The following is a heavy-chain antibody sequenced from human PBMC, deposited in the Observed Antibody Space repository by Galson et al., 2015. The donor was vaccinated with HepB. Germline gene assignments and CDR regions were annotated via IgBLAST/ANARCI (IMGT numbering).Heavy chain of an antibody. CDR2: ISSSSSTI. CDR3: ARGPPFTIFGVVNWFDP. CDR1: GFTFSSYS. D-gene: IGHD3-3*01. V-gene: IGHV3-48*02. J-gene: IGHJ5*02. Sequence: SLRLSCAASGFTFSSYSMNWVRQAPGKGLEWVSYISSSSSTIYYADSVKGRFTISRDNAKNSLYLQMNSLRDEDTAVYYCARGPPFTIFGVVNWFDPWGQGTLVTVSS.